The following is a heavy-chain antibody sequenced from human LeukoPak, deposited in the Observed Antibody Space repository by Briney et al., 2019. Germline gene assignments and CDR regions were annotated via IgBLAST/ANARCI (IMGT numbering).Heavy chain of an antibody. D-gene: IGHD5/OR15-5a*01. CDR3: VTTSVTHTRDP. V-gene: IGHV1-2*02. CDR1: GNDFSDFY. CDR2: INPHSRAT. J-gene: IGHJ5*02. Sequence: GASVKVSCKASGNDFSDFYFNWVRQAPGRGLEWVGWINPHSRATHYAQRFRGRVTMEASITTAYMELNSLTSDDTAVYCCVTTSVTHTRDPWGQGTLVTVSS.